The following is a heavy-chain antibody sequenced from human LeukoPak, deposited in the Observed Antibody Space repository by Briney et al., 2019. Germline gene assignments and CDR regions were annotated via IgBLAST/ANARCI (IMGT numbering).Heavy chain of an antibody. CDR2: MNPNSGNT. Sequence: ASVKVSCKASGYTFTSYDINWVRQATGQGLEWMGWMNPNSGNTGYAQKFQGRVTITRNTSISTAYMELSSLRSEDTAVYYCARVRGWYLYYYYYYMDVWGKGTTVTISS. V-gene: IGHV1-8*03. D-gene: IGHD6-19*01. J-gene: IGHJ6*03. CDR1: GYTFTSYD. CDR3: ARVRGWYLYYYYYYMDV.